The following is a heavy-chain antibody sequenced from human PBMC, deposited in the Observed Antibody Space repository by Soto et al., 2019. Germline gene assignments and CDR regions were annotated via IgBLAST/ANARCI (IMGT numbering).Heavy chain of an antibody. CDR3: ARLEHNFGPHDY. J-gene: IGHJ4*02. CDR1: GYTFSSYG. V-gene: IGHV1-18*01. D-gene: IGHD1-1*01. CDR2: ISVHNGYT. Sequence: QVPLAQSGAEVKKPGASVTVSCKASGYTFSSYGITWVRQAPGQGLEWVGWISVHNGYTKYATELQGSVTMTPDTSTSTAYMELRSLRSDDSAVYYCARLEHNFGPHDYWGQGTLVTVTS.